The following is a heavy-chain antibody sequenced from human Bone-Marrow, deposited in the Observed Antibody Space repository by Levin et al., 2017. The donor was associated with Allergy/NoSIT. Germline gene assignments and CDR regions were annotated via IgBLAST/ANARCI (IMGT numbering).Heavy chain of an antibody. V-gene: IGHV7-4-1*02. CDR3: ARNTGDGGNYLEY. Sequence: ASVKVSCKASGYAFTNYAMNWVRQAPGQRFEWMGWINTNTGNPTYAQGFTGRFVFSLDTSVSTAFLQISSPKAEYTAIYYCARNTGDGGNYLEYWGEGTLETVSS. CDR1: GYAFTNYA. D-gene: IGHD7-27*01. J-gene: IGHJ4*02. CDR2: INTNTGNP.